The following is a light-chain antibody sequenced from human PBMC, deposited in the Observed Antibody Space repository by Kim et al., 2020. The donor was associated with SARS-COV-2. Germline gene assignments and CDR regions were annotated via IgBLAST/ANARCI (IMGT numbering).Light chain of an antibody. CDR1: QSVDDY. CDR2: DAS. CDR3: QQRRRWPLT. J-gene: IGKJ1*01. V-gene: IGKV3-11*01. Sequence: EIVLTQSPATLSLSPGERATLSCRASQSVDDYLAWYQHKPGQAPRLLMYDASNRATGIPARFSGSGSGTDFILTINSLESEDFAIYYCQQRRRWPLTFGQGTKVDIK.